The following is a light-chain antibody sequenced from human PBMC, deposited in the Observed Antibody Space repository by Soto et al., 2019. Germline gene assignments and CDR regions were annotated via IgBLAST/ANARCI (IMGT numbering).Light chain of an antibody. CDR1: SGHSSYA. Sequence: QPVLTQSPSASASLGASVKLTCTLSSGHSSYAIAWHQQQPEKGPRYLMKLNSAGSHSKGDGIPDRFSGSSSGAERYLTISSLQSEAEADYYCQTWGTGIVVFGGGTKLTVL. CDR3: QTWGTGIVV. CDR2: LNSAGSH. J-gene: IGLJ2*01. V-gene: IGLV4-69*01.